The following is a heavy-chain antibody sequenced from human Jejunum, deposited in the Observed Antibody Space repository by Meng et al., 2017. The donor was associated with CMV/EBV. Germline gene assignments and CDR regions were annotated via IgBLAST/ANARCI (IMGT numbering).Heavy chain of an antibody. D-gene: IGHD4-17*01. V-gene: IGHV4-39*06. J-gene: IGHJ2*01. Sequence: RLDLKESGPGLVKPSETLSLTCTVSGGSISSTSYYWGWIRQPPGKGLEWIGGVYYSGNTYYNPSLKSRVTLSVDTSKNQFSLKLNSVTAADTAVYHCARDALREGYFDLWGRGTLVTVSS. CDR3: ARDALREGYFDL. CDR1: GGSISSTSYY. CDR2: VYYSGNT.